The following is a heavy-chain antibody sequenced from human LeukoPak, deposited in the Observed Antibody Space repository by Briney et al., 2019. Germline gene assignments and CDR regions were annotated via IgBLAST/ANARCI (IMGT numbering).Heavy chain of an antibody. Sequence: ASVKVSCKASGYTFTGYYMHWVRQAPGQGLEWMGWINPNSGDTGYAQKFQGRVTMTRNSSISTAYMELSSLRSDDTAVYYCARGVPRYCRSPGRAAAGICGVYWGRGTLVTVSS. J-gene: IGHJ4*02. D-gene: IGHD6-13*01. CDR1: GYTFTGYY. V-gene: IGHV1-8*02. CDR2: INPNSGDT. CDR3: ARGVPRYCRSPGRAAAGICGVY.